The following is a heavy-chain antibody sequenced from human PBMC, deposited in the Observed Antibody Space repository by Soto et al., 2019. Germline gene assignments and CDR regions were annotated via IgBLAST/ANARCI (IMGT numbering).Heavy chain of an antibody. D-gene: IGHD3-22*01. CDR2: IYYSGST. Sequence: PSETLSLTCTVSGGSISSGGYYWSWIRQHPGKGLEWIGYIYYSGSTYYNPSLKSRVTISVDTSKNQFSLKLSSVTAADTAVYYCARVTAYYDSSGYYFVFFDYWGQGTLVTVSS. CDR1: GGSISSGGYY. J-gene: IGHJ4*02. V-gene: IGHV4-31*03. CDR3: ARVTAYYDSSGYYFVFFDY.